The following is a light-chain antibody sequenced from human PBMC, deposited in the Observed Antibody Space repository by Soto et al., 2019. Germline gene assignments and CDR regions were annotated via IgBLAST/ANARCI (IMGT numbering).Light chain of an antibody. Sequence: EIVLTQSPGTLSLSPGERATLSCRASQSVSSSYLAWYQQKPGQAPRLLIYGASSRATGIQDRFSVSGSGTDFTLTISRLETEDFAVYYCQQYGSSPLITFGQGTRLEIK. CDR3: QQYGSSPLIT. V-gene: IGKV3-20*01. J-gene: IGKJ5*01. CDR1: QSVSSSY. CDR2: GAS.